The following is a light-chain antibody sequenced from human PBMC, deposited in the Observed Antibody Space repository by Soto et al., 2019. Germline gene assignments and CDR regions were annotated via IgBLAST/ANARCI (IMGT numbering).Light chain of an antibody. J-gene: IGLJ1*01. CDR3: SSYTSSSTLYV. CDR1: SSDVGGYNS. V-gene: IGLV2-14*01. Sequence: QSALTHPASVSGSPGQSITISCTGTSSDVGGYNSVSWYQQHTGKAPKLLIYEVSNRPSGVSNRFSGSKSGNTASLTISGLQAEEEADYYCSSYTSSSTLYVFGTGTKVTVL. CDR2: EVS.